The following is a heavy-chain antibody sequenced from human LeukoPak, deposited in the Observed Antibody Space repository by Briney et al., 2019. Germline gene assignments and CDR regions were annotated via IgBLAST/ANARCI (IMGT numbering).Heavy chain of an antibody. V-gene: IGHV3-30-3*01. CDR3: ARDFLTSTSGPCGY. Sequence: GGSLRLSCAASGFTFSSYAMHWVRQAPGKGLEWVAVISYDGSNKYYADSVKGRFTISRDNSKNTLYVQMNSLRAEDTAVYYCARDFLTSTSGPCGYWGQGTLVTVSS. J-gene: IGHJ4*02. CDR1: GFTFSSYA. CDR2: ISYDGSNK. D-gene: IGHD2-2*01.